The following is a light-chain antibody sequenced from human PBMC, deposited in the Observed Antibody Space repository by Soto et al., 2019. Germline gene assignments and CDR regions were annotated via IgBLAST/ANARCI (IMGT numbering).Light chain of an antibody. CDR2: ATD. CDR1: QTITNY. V-gene: IGKV1-39*01. CDR3: QQSYNTPQT. Sequence: DIQMTQSPSYLSASVGDRGTITRRASQTITNYLNWYQQQSGKAPKLLIYATDTLQSGVPSRFSGSGSGTDYTLTISSLQPEDFATYYCQQSYNTPQTFGQGTKVDI. J-gene: IGKJ1*01.